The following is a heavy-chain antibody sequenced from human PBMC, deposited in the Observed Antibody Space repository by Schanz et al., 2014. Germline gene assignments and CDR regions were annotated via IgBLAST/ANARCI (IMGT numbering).Heavy chain of an antibody. J-gene: IGHJ6*01. CDR1: GFTFSTYA. CDR2: INGNGGIT. Sequence: EVQLLESGGALVQPGGSLRLSCSASGFTFSTYAMSWVRQAPGKGLEWVSAINGNGGITYYADPVKGRFTISRDNSKNTLYLQMKSLRVEDTAVYYCVKDPDKYIWNDVEGMDVWGPGTTVTVSS. D-gene: IGHD1-1*01. V-gene: IGHV3-23*01. CDR3: VKDPDKYIWNDVEGMDV.